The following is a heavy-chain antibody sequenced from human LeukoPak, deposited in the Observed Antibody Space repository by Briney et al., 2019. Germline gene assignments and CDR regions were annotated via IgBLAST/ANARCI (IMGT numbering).Heavy chain of an antibody. CDR2: IWYDGSNK. CDR3: ARGFCSSTSCYKGGWDY. J-gene: IGHJ4*02. Sequence: GRSLRLSCAASGFTFSSYGMPWVRQAPGKGLEWVAVIWYDGSNKYYADSVKGRFTISRDNSKNTLYLQMNSLRAEDTAVYYCARGFCSSTSCYKGGWDYWGQGTLVTVSS. D-gene: IGHD2-2*02. CDR1: GFTFSSYG. V-gene: IGHV3-33*01.